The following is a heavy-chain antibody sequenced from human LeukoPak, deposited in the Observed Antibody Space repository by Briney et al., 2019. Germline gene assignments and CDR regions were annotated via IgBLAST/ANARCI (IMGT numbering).Heavy chain of an antibody. D-gene: IGHD3-22*01. CDR2: ISTGISDI. Sequence: PGGSLRLSCAASGVTSRTYSMNSGRQAPGKGLEWVSSISTGISDIYHADSVKGRFTISRDNAKNSLYLQMNSLRAEDTAVYYCARATFYYDSSGYYQTPDYWGQGTLVSVSS. V-gene: IGHV3-21*01. CDR1: GVTSRTYS. CDR3: ARATFYYDSSGYYQTPDY. J-gene: IGHJ4*02.